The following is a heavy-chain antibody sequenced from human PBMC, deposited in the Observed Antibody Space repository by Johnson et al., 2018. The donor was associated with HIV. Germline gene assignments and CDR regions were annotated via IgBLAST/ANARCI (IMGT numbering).Heavy chain of an antibody. D-gene: IGHD6-19*01. Sequence: VQLVESGGGLVQPGRSLRLSCAASGFTFDDYGMHWVRQAPGKGLEWVANIKQDGSEKYYVDSVKGRFTISRDNAKNSLYLQMNSLRAEDTAVYYCARGGAGTNAFDIWGQGTMVTVSS. CDR3: ARGGAGTNAFDI. J-gene: IGHJ3*02. V-gene: IGHV3-7*01. CDR1: GFTFDDYG. CDR2: IKQDGSEK.